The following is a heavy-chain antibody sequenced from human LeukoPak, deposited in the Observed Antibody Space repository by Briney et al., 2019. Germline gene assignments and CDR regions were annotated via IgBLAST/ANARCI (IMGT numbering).Heavy chain of an antibody. CDR1: GFTFSSYG. D-gene: IGHD4-17*01. J-gene: IGHJ4*02. V-gene: IGHV3-33*08. CDR2: IWYDGRNK. Sequence: GGSLRLSCAASGFTFSSYGMHWVRQAPGKGLEWVALIWYDGRNKYYVDSVKGRFTISRDNSKNTLYLQMNSLTAEDTAVYYCAGGGYDYGEGDYWGQGTLVTVSS. CDR3: AGGGYDYGEGDY.